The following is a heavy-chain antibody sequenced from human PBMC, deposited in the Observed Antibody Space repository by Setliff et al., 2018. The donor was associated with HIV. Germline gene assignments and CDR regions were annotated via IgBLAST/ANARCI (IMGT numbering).Heavy chain of an antibody. D-gene: IGHD6-6*01. V-gene: IGHV4-34*01. Sequence: SETLSLTCAVYGGSFSGYYWSWIRQPPGKGLEWIGSIRYSGTTHYNPSLKSRVTISVDTSNNQLFLKVSSVTAADTAVYYCARFRGVHSSSLLDSWGQGTLVTVSS. CDR1: GGSFSGYY. CDR3: ARFRGVHSSSLLDS. CDR2: IRYSGTT. J-gene: IGHJ4*02.